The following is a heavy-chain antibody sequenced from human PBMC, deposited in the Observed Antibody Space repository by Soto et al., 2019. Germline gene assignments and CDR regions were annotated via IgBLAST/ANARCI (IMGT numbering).Heavy chain of an antibody. CDR2: INAGNGNT. CDR3: ARGPGGPDGPGDY. D-gene: IGHD2-15*01. J-gene: IGHJ4*02. Sequence: QVQLVQSGAEVKKPGASVKVSCKASGYTFTSYAMHWVRHAPGQRLEWMGWINAGNGNTKYSQKCQGRVTITRDTSASTAYMELSSLRSEDTDVYYCARGPGGPDGPGDYWGQGTLVTVSS. V-gene: IGHV1-3*01. CDR1: GYTFTSYA.